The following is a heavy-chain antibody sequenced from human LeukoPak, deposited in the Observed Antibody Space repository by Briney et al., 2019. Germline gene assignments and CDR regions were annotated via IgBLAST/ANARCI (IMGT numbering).Heavy chain of an antibody. D-gene: IGHD4-23*01. V-gene: IGHV3-23*01. CDR3: ARDPAGGGNSGDAFDI. Sequence: GGSLRLSCLTSGFTLSTNAMSWVRQAPGKGLEWISGISGSGASTYYADSVKGRFTISRDNAKNSLYLQMNSLRAEDTAVYYCARDPAGGGNSGDAFDIWGQGTMVTVSS. J-gene: IGHJ3*02. CDR2: ISGSGAST. CDR1: GFTLSTNA.